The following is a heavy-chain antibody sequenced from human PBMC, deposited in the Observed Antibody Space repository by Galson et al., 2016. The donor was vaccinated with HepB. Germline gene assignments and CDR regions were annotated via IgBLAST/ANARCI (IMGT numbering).Heavy chain of an antibody. CDR1: GFIFSSFD. Sequence: SLRLSCAASGFIFSSFDMGWVRQAPGKGLELVSFIIGSGVDTAYSDSVKGRFTISRDNSKDILYLQVSSLRAEDTAIYYCGKSDYETSGFYSFDSWGQGTPVTVSS. J-gene: IGHJ4*02. V-gene: IGHV3-23*01. CDR3: GKSDYETSGFYSFDS. D-gene: IGHD4/OR15-4a*01. CDR2: IIGSGVDT.